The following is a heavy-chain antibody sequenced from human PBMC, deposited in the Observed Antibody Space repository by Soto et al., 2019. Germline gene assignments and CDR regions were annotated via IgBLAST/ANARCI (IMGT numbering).Heavy chain of an antibody. V-gene: IGHV4-34*01. Sequence: SETLSRTCAVYGGSFSGYFWTWIRQPPGKGLEWIGEINHSGSSNYNPSLKRRVSIFVDTSNNQFSLNLKSVTAADTAVYYCARAPKYYDHVWGNYRRASVGFDYWGQGTPVTVSS. CDR3: ARAPKYYDHVWGNYRRASVGFDY. D-gene: IGHD3-16*02. CDR1: GGSFSGYF. J-gene: IGHJ4*02. CDR2: INHSGSS.